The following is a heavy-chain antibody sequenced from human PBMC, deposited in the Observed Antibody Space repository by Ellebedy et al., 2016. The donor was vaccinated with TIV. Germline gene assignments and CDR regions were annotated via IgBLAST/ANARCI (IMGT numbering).Heavy chain of an antibody. Sequence: GESLKISCAASGFTFTSYWMHWVRQAPGKGLVWVSCINSYGSSTSYADSVRGRFTISRDNAKNTLYLQMNSLRAEDTAVYYCAKTMVSRSWDKDYGVDVWGQGTTVTVSS. CDR1: GFTFTSYW. V-gene: IGHV3-74*01. CDR3: AKTMVSRSWDKDYGVDV. J-gene: IGHJ6*02. CDR2: INSYGSST. D-gene: IGHD6-13*01.